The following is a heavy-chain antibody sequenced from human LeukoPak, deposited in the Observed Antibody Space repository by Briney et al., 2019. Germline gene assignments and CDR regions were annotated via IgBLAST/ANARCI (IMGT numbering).Heavy chain of an antibody. D-gene: IGHD3-22*01. CDR1: GFTFSSYG. J-gene: IGHJ3*02. CDR2: IRYDGSNK. CDR3: AKDGNYCDSTPWGAFDI. V-gene: IGHV3-30*02. Sequence: GGSLRLSCAASGFTFSSYGMHWVRQAPGKGLEWVAFIRYDGSNKYYADSVKGRFTISRDNSKNTLYLQMNSLRAEDTAVYYCAKDGNYCDSTPWGAFDIWGQGTMVTVSS.